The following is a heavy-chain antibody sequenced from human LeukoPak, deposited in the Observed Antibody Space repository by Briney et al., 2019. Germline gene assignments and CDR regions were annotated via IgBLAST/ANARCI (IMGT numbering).Heavy chain of an antibody. CDR3: ARHPKGSYDF. V-gene: IGHV4-38-2*01. D-gene: IGHD3-3*01. CDR2: IYHSGST. Sequence: SETLSLTCAVSGYSISSGYYWGWIRQPPGKGLEWIVSIYHSGSTYYNPSLKSRVTISVDTSKNQFSLKLSSVTAADTAVYYCARHPKGSYDFWGQGTLVTVSS. J-gene: IGHJ4*02. CDR1: GYSISSGYY.